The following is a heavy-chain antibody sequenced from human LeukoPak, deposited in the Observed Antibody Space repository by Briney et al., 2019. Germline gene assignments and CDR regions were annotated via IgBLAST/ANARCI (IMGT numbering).Heavy chain of an antibody. D-gene: IGHD3-9*01. CDR2: ISAYNGNT. V-gene: IGHV1-18*01. CDR1: GYTFTSYG. CDR3: ASSNNYDILTGYSLDAFDI. J-gene: IGHJ3*02. Sequence: GASVKVSCKASGYTFTSYGISWVRQAPGQGLEWMGWISAYNGNTNYAQKLQGRVTMTTDTSTSTAYMELRSLRSDDTAVYYCASSNNYDILTGYSLDAFDIWGQGTMVTVSS.